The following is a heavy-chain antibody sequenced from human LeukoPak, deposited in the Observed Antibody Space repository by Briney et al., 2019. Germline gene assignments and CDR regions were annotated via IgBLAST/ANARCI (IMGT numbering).Heavy chain of an antibody. D-gene: IGHD2-2*01. Sequence: GESLKISCKGSGYNFTNYWIGWVRQMPGKGLEWMGIIYPGDSDTRYSPSFQGQVTISADKSISTAYLQWSSLKASDTAMYYCATPYPREYCSSTTCYFNYWGQGTLVTVSS. V-gene: IGHV5-51*01. CDR2: IYPGDSDT. CDR3: ATPYPREYCSSTTCYFNY. CDR1: GYNFTNYW. J-gene: IGHJ4*02.